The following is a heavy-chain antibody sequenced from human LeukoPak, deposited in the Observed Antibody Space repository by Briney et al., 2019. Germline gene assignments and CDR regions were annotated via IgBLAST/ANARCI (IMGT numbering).Heavy chain of an antibody. Sequence: GGSLRLSCAASGFTFSSYWMSWVRQAPGKGLEWVANIKQDGSEKYYVDSVKGRFTISRDNAKNSLYLQMNSLRAEDTAVYYCARGCSSTSCYADDAFDIWGQGTMVTVSS. CDR2: IKQDGSEK. CDR1: GFTFSSYW. V-gene: IGHV3-7*01. CDR3: ARGCSSTSCYADDAFDI. J-gene: IGHJ3*02. D-gene: IGHD2-2*01.